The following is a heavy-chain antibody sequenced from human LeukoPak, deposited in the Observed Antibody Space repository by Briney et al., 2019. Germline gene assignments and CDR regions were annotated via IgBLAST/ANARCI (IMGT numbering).Heavy chain of an antibody. CDR1: GFTFSSYA. V-gene: IGHV3-23*01. CDR2: ISGSGGST. D-gene: IGHD5-18*01. J-gene: IGHJ5*02. CDR3: AKGYSYGFMYNWFDP. Sequence: GGFLRLSCAASGFTFSSYAMSWVRQAPGKGLEWVSAISGSGGSTYYADSVKGRFTISRDNSKNTLYLQMNSLRAEDTAVYYCAKGYSYGFMYNWFDPWGQGTLVTVSS.